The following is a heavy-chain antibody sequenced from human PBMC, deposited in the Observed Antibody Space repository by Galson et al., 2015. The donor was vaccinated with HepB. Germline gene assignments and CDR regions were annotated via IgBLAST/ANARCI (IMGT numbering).Heavy chain of an antibody. CDR3: ARGRGGDGYGFVNY. CDR2: INSDGSST. Sequence: SLRLSCAASGFTFSSYWMHWVRQAPGKGLVWVSRINSDGSSTSYADSVKGRFTISRDNAKNTLYLQMNSLRAEDTAVYYCARGRGGDGYGFVNYWGQGTLVTVSS. CDR1: GFTFSSYW. D-gene: IGHD5-24*01. J-gene: IGHJ4*02. V-gene: IGHV3-74*01.